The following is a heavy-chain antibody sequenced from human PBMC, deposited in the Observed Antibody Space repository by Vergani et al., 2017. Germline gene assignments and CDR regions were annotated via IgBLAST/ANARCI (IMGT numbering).Heavy chain of an antibody. V-gene: IGHV3-30*02. J-gene: IGHJ4*02. D-gene: IGHD3-10*01. CDR2: IRFDGYRQ. CDR1: GFTFSSYD. Sequence: VQLMASGGGAVQPGGSLRLSCEVSGFTFSSYDMHWVCQAPGKGLGWVTSIRFDGYRQHYADSVEGLFIVSRDNSKKTLTLQMRSLRIEDTAVYYCVKIPPPVITSEYWGKGTLVVVS. CDR3: VKIPPPVITSEY.